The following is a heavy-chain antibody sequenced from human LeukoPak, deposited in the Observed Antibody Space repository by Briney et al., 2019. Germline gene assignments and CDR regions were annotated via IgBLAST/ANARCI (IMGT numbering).Heavy chain of an antibody. Sequence: SSETLSLTCTVSGGSISSYYWSWIRQPPGKGLEWIGNIFYSGSPNYNPSLKSRVTIPFDTSKNQFSLKLSSVTAADTAVYYCARVGHLAAAGTYDYWGQGTLVTVSS. CDR3: ARVGHLAAAGTYDY. CDR2: IFYSGSP. V-gene: IGHV4-59*08. J-gene: IGHJ4*02. D-gene: IGHD6-13*01. CDR1: GGSISSYY.